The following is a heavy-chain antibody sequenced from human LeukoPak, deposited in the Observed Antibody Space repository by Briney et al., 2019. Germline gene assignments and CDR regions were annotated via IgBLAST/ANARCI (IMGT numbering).Heavy chain of an antibody. Sequence: SETLSLTCTVSGASINGYYWSWIRQPPGKGLEWIGNVHYSLSSNYSPSLESRVTISMDTSQRQFSLKLSSVTAADTAVYYCASGHYPFEYWGQGTLVTVSS. CDR2: VHYSLSS. V-gene: IGHV4-59*01. D-gene: IGHD1-26*01. CDR1: GASINGYY. J-gene: IGHJ4*02. CDR3: ASGHYPFEY.